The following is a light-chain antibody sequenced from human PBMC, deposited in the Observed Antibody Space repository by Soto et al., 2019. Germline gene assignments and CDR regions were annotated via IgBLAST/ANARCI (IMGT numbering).Light chain of an antibody. J-gene: IGKJ1*01. Sequence: DIQMTQSPSSLSASVGDRVTITCRASQSISSYLNWYQQKPGKASKLLIYAASSLQSGVPSRFSGSGSGTDFTLTISSLQPEDFATYYCQQSYSTLGTFGQGTKVEIK. CDR1: QSISSY. CDR3: QQSYSTLGT. V-gene: IGKV1-39*01. CDR2: AAS.